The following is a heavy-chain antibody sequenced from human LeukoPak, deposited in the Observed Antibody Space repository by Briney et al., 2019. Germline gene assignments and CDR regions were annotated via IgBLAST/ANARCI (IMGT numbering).Heavy chain of an antibody. D-gene: IGHD6-19*01. Sequence: PSETLSLTCTVSGGSISIYYWSWIRQPAGKGLEWIGRIYTSGITNYNPSLKSRVTISVDTSKNQFSLKLSSVTAADTAVYYCARGAVAYYYFDNWGQGTLVTVSS. CDR1: GGSISIYY. J-gene: IGHJ4*02. CDR2: IYTSGIT. CDR3: ARGAVAYYYFDN. V-gene: IGHV4-4*07.